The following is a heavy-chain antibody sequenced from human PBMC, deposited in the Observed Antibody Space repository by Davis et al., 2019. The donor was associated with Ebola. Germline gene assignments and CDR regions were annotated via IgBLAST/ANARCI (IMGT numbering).Heavy chain of an antibody. J-gene: IGHJ3*02. CDR2: IYYSGST. Sequence: SETLSLTCTVSGDSISSYYWSWIRQPPGKGLEWIGYIYYSGSTNYNPSLKSRVTISVDTSKNQFSLKLSSVTAADTAVYYCARLRSSSFNAFDIWGQGTMVTVSS. CDR3: ARLRSSSFNAFDI. D-gene: IGHD6-6*01. V-gene: IGHV4-59*01. CDR1: GDSISSYY.